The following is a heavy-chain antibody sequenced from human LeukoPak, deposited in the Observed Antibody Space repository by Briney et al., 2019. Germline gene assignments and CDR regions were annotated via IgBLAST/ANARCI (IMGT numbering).Heavy chain of an antibody. J-gene: IGHJ4*02. D-gene: IGHD3-22*01. CDR2: IRYDGSNK. Sequence: PGGSLRLSCAASGFTFSSYGMHWVRQAPGKGLEWVAFIRYDGSNKYYADSVKGRFTISRDNSKNTLYLQMNSLRAEDTAVYYCAKDRILLGYDRGGFHFDYWGQGTLVTVSS. V-gene: IGHV3-30*02. CDR1: GFTFSSYG. CDR3: AKDRILLGYDRGGFHFDY.